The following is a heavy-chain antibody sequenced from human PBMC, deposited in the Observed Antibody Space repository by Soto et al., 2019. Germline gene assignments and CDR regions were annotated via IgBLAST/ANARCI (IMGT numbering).Heavy chain of an antibody. J-gene: IGHJ3*01. CDR3: DSWLLQEHAYDV. CDR2: VYDVDGT. V-gene: IGHV3-53*01. CDR1: GLTVSGKKY. D-gene: IGHD4-4*01. Sequence: PWGSLRLSCAAFGLTVSGKKYMAWVRQAPGKGLEWVSAVYDVDGTYYADSVKGRFTISRDSSKSIVYLQMNSLRPDDTAIYYCDSWLLQEHAYDVWGLGTM.